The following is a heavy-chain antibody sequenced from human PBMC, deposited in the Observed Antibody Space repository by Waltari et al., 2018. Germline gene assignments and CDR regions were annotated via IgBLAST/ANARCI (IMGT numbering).Heavy chain of an antibody. Sequence: VQLQESGPGLVKPSETLSLTCAVSGYSISSGYYWGWIRQPPGKGLEWIGSIYHSGSTYYNPSLKSRVTISVDTSKNQFSLKLSSVTAADTAVYYCAREVFGVVMNFDYWGQGTLVTVSS. V-gene: IGHV4-38-2*02. D-gene: IGHD3-3*01. CDR1: GYSISSGYY. J-gene: IGHJ4*02. CDR3: AREVFGVVMNFDY. CDR2: IYHSGST.